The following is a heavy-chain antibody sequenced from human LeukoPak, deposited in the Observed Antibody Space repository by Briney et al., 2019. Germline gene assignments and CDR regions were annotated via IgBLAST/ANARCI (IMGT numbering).Heavy chain of an antibody. V-gene: IGHV4-34*01. J-gene: IGHJ4*02. D-gene: IGHD2-15*01. CDR1: GGSFSGYY. Sequence: PSETLSLTCAVYGGSFSGYYWSWIRQPPGKGLEWIGEINRSGSTNSNPSLKSRVTISADTSKNQFSLKLSSLTAADTAVYYCARDLLGVAATSDYWGQGTLVTVSS. CDR3: ARDLLGVAATSDY. CDR2: INRSGST.